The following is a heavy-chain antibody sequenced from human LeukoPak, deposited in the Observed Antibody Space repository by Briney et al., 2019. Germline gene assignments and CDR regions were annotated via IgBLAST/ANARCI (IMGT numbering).Heavy chain of an antibody. CDR2: IKSKTDGGTT. D-gene: IGHD2-15*01. CDR3: TTDRYCSGGSCYSGYYFDY. V-gene: IGHV3-15*01. J-gene: IGHJ4*02. Sequence: GGSLRLSCAASGFTFSSYWMHWVRQAPGKGLVWVGRIKSKTDGGTTDYAAPVKGRFTISRDDSKNTLYLQMNSLKTEDTAVYYCTTDRYCSGGSCYSGYYFDYWAREPWSPSPQ. CDR1: GFTFSSYW.